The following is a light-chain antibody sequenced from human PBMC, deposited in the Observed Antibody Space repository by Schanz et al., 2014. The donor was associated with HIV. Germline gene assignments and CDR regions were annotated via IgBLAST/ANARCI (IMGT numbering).Light chain of an antibody. CDR3: CSYAGSGIPVV. CDR1: SSDIGGYNY. J-gene: IGLJ2*01. V-gene: IGLV2-8*01. Sequence: QSALTQPPSASGSPGQSVTISCTGTSSDIGGYNYVSWYQQYPGKAPKLLIYEVTKRPSGVPDRFSGSKSGNTATLTISGLQAEDESDYFCCSYAGSGIPVVFGGGTKLTVL. CDR2: EVT.